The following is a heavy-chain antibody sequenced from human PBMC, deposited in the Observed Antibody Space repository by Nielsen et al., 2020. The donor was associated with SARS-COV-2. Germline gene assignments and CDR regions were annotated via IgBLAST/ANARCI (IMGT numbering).Heavy chain of an antibody. V-gene: IGHV3-53*03. CDR2: IYSGGST. CDR3: ARGSGRQWIQLWPLRYYFDY. D-gene: IGHD5-18*01. J-gene: IGHJ4*02. Sequence: VRQAPGKGLEWVSVIYSGGSTYYADSVKGRFTISRDNAKNSLYLQMNSLRAEDTAVYYCARGSGRQWIQLWPLRYYFDYWGQGTLVTVSS.